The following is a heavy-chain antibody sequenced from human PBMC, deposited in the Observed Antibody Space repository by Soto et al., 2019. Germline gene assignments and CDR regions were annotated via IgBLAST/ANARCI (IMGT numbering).Heavy chain of an antibody. Sequence: QVQLVQSGAEVKKPGSSVKVSCKASGGTFSSYAISWVRQAPGQGPEWMGGIIPIFGTANYAQQFQGRVTITADKSTSTAYMELSSLSSEDTAVYYCATYSSSSNFDYWGQGTLVTVSS. CDR1: GGTFSSYA. CDR2: IIPIFGTA. J-gene: IGHJ4*02. CDR3: ATYSSSSNFDY. V-gene: IGHV1-69*06. D-gene: IGHD6-6*01.